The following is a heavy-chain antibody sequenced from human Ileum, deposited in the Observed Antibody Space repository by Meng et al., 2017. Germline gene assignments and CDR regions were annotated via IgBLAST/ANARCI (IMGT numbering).Heavy chain of an antibody. CDR1: GGSVSSNIAA. J-gene: IGHJ4*02. V-gene: IGHV6-1*01. CDR3: ASGSGSLDY. D-gene: IGHD3-3*01. Sequence: VQLHPAGPGLVKPSQTLSLTCAVSGGSVSSNIAAWNWIRQSPLRGLEWLGRTYYRSKWYSEYAVSVKSRISITPDTFKNQFSLQMNSVTPEDTAVYYCASGSGSLDYWGPGTLVTVSS. CDR2: TYYRSKWYS.